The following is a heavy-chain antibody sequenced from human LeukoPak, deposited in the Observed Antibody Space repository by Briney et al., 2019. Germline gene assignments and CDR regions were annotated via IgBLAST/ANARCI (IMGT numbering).Heavy chain of an antibody. J-gene: IGHJ4*02. D-gene: IGHD3-16*02. Sequence: TGGSLRLSCAASGFTLSRYWMHWVRQAPGKGLVWVSRISPDGSSTNYADSVKGRFTISRDNAKNTLYLQMNSPRAEDTAVYYCARGVSGDYLYTVEYWGQGTLVTASS. CDR3: ARGVSGDYLYTVEY. V-gene: IGHV3-74*01. CDR2: ISPDGSST. CDR1: GFTLSRYW.